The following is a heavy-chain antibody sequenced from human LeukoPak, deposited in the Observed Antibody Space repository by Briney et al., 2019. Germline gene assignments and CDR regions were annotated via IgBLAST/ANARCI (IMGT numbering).Heavy chain of an antibody. V-gene: IGHV3-74*01. D-gene: IGHD3-10*01. CDR2: ITTDGSTT. CDR1: GFTFSSYW. CDR3: VIGGGSGSYYDY. J-gene: IGHJ4*02. Sequence: GGSLRLSCAASGFTFSSYWMHWVRHAPGKGLVWVSRITTDGSTTNYAESVKGRFTISRDNAKNTLYLQMNSLRAEDTAVYYWVIGGGSGSYYDYWGQGTLVTVSS.